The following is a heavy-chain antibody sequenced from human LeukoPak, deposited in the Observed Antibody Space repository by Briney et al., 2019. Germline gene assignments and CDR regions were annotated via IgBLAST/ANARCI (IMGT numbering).Heavy chain of an antibody. CDR1: GFTFSCCG. CDR2: ISASGVAT. D-gene: IGHD3-22*01. Sequence: GGSLRLSCAASGFTFSCCGVTWVRQAPGKGLEWVAGISASGVATHYADSVKGRFTISRDNSKNTLYLRMNSLRAEDTAMYYCSRDLRKGLDSSGYFDYWGQGTLVTVSS. V-gene: IGHV3-23*01. CDR3: SRDLRKGLDSSGYFDY. J-gene: IGHJ4*02.